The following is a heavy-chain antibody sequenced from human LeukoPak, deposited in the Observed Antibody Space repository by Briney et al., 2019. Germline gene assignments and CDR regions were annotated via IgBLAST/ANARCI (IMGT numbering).Heavy chain of an antibody. CDR3: ARVGAKGVLRYFDWLSTGYYFDY. CDR2: INYSGNT. Sequence: SQTLSLTCTVSGGSISSGDYYWSWIRQRPGTGLEWIGYINYSGNTYYNPSLKSRVTISVDTSKNQFSLKLSSVTAADTAVYYCARVGAKGVLRYFDWLSTGYYFDYWGQGTLVTVSS. J-gene: IGHJ4*02. V-gene: IGHV4-30-4*08. CDR1: GGSISSGDYY. D-gene: IGHD3-9*01.